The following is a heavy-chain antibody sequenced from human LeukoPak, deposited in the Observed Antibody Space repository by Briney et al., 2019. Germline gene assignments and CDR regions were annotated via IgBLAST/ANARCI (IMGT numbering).Heavy chain of an antibody. CDR1: GGSISSSNYY. CDR2: IDCGGST. CDR3: ATYYYGSGRHTPFDY. V-gene: IGHV4-39*01. D-gene: IGHD3-10*01. Sequence: SETLSLTCTVSGGSISSSNYYWGWIRQPPGKGLEWIGCIDCGGSTHYNPSLKSRVTISVDTSKNQFSLKLSSVTAADTAVYYCATYYYGSGRHTPFDYWGQGTLVTVSS. J-gene: IGHJ4*02.